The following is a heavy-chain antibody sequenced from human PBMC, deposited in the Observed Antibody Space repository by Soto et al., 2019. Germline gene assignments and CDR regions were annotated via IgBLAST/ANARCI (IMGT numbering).Heavy chain of an antibody. CDR2: IYYSGST. D-gene: IGHD3-22*01. CDR1: GGSISSGDYY. J-gene: IGHJ5*02. Sequence: PSETLSLTCTVSGGSISSGDYYWSWIRQPPGKGLEWIGYIYYSGSTYYNPSLKSRVTISVDTSKNQFSLKLSSVTAADTPVYYCAREGRDSSGYYYEGDCFAPWGQGTLVTVS. V-gene: IGHV4-30-4*01. CDR3: AREGRDSSGYYYEGDCFAP.